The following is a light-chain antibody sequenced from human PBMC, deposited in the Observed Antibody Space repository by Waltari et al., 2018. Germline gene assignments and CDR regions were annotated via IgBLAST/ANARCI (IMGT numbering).Light chain of an antibody. CDR1: KSVTSN. J-gene: IGKJ4*01. CDR3: KQYNNWPLT. CDR2: DTS. Sequence: EIVMKQSPVTLSVSQGERATLTCTASKSVTSNLAWHQQKPGQAPMLLIYDTSTKATGIPARFSGSGSGTEFTLTISSLQYEDFAVYYCKQYNNWPLTFGGGTKLESK. V-gene: IGKV3D-15*01.